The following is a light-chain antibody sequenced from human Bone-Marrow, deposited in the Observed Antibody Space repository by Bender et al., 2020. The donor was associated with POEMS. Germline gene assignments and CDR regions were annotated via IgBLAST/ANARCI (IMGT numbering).Light chain of an antibody. V-gene: IGLV1-44*01. CDR1: SSNIASNN. J-gene: IGLJ2*01. Sequence: QSVLTQPPSVSGTPGQRVTISCSGSSSNIASNNVYWYQQLVGSAPTLLIYRNNQRPSGVPDRFSGSKSGNTASLTVSGLQAEDEADYYCSSYAASNKLLFGGGTKLTVL. CDR3: SSYAASNKLL. CDR2: RNN.